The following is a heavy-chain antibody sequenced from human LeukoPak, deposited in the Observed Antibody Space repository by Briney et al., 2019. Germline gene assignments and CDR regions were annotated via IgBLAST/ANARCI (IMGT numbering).Heavy chain of an antibody. CDR3: ARDHTNYDFWSGYPGAFDI. D-gene: IGHD3-3*01. CDR1: GFTFSSYG. V-gene: IGHV3-30*19. J-gene: IGHJ3*02. Sequence: GGSLRLSCAASGFTFSSYGMHWVRQAPGKGLEWVAVISYDGSNKYYADSVKGRLTISRDNSKNTLYLQMNSLRAEDTAVYYCARDHTNYDFWSGYPGAFDIWGQGTMVTVSS. CDR2: ISYDGSNK.